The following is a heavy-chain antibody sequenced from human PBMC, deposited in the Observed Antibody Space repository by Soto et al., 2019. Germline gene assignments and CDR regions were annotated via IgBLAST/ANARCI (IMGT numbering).Heavy chain of an antibody. CDR1: GFTFSSNA. CDR2: ITSVSGGGT. Sequence: EVQLLESGGGLVQPGGSLRLSCVASGFTFSSNAMSWVRQAPGKGLEWVSHITSVSGGGTYYADSVTCRVTISRDNAKNTLYMQMNSLRVEDTAVYYCGKGTWCAFDSWGHGTLVTVSS. J-gene: IGHJ3*02. CDR3: GKGTWCAFDS. D-gene: IGHD2-8*02. V-gene: IGHV3-23*01.